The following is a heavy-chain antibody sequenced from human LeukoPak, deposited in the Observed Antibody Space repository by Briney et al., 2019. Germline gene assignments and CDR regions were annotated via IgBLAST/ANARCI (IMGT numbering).Heavy chain of an antibody. D-gene: IGHD3-16*01. Sequence: GGSLRLSCAASGFTFSTYSINWVRQAPGKGLEWISYIDSTSSAIFYADSVKGRFTVSRDNAKNSLYLQMNSLRTEDTAIYYCARDLAPIDSHILDYWGQGTLVTVSS. J-gene: IGHJ4*02. CDR1: GFTFSTYS. V-gene: IGHV3-48*01. CDR3: ARDLAPIDSHILDY. CDR2: IDSTSSAI.